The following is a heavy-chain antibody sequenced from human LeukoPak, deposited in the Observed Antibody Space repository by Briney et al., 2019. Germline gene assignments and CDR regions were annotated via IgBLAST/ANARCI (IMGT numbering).Heavy chain of an antibody. CDR1: GGSFSGYY. CDR2: INHSGST. V-gene: IGHV4-34*01. CDR3: ASAGRGYWYFDL. Sequence: SETLSLTCAVYGGSFSGYYWSWIRQPPGTGLEWIGEINHSGSTNYNPSLKSRVTISVDTSKNQFSLKLSSVTAADTAVYYCASAGRGYWYFDLWGRGTLVTVSS. J-gene: IGHJ2*01.